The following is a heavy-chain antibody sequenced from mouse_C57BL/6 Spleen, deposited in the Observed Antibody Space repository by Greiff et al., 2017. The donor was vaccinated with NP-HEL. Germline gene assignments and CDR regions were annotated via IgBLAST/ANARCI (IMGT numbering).Heavy chain of an antibody. CDR2: ISSGSSTI. J-gene: IGHJ4*01. D-gene: IGHD2-4*01. Sequence: EVMLVESGGGLVKPGGSLKLSCAASGFTFSDYGMHWVRQAPEKGLEWVAYISSGSSTINYADTVKGRFTISRDNAKNTLFLQMTSLRSEDTAMYYCARGGDYYDYDGYAMDYWGQGTSVTVSS. V-gene: IGHV5-17*01. CDR1: GFTFSDYG. CDR3: ARGGDYYDYDGYAMDY.